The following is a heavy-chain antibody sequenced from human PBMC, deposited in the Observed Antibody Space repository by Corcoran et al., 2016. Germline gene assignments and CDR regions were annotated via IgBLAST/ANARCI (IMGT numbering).Heavy chain of an antibody. CDR1: GFNFNSYG. V-gene: IGHV3-33*01. D-gene: IGHD3-16*01. CDR3: AREGAPGGPSHPHDGMDV. J-gene: IGHJ6*02. CDR2: IWYDGNKQ. Sequence: QMQLVESGGGVVQTGRSLRLSCAASGFNFNSYGMHWVRQAPGKGLEWVAIIWYDGNKQYYADSVKGRFTISRDNSRNTVHLQINSLRDEDTAVYFCAREGAPGGPSHPHDGMDVWGQGTAVTVSS.